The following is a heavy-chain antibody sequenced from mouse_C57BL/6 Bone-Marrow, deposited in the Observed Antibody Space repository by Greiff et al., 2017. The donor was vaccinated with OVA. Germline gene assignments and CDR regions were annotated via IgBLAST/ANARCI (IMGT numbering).Heavy chain of an antibody. J-gene: IGHJ4*01. CDR2: ISNGGGST. V-gene: IGHV5-12*01. CDR1: GFTFSDFY. CDR3: ARLDDMDY. Sequence: EVQLVESGGGLVQPGGSLKLSCAASGFTFSDFYMYWIRQTPEKRLEWVAYISNGGGSTYYPDTVKGRFTISRDNAKNTLYLQMSRLKSEDTAMYYCARLDDMDYWGKGTSVTVSS.